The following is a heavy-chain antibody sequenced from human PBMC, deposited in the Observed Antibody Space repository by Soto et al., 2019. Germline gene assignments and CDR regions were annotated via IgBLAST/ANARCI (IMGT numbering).Heavy chain of an antibody. D-gene: IGHD3-22*01. J-gene: IGHJ4*02. CDR2: ISYDGSNQ. CDR3: AKDRNYYDSSGYDY. Sequence: LRLSCAASGFTFNIYGMHWVRQAPDKGLEWVALISYDGSNQYYADSVKGRFTISRDNSKNTLYLQMNSLRAEDTAVYYCAKDRNYYDSSGYDYWGQGTLVTVSS. CDR1: GFTFNIYG. V-gene: IGHV3-30*18.